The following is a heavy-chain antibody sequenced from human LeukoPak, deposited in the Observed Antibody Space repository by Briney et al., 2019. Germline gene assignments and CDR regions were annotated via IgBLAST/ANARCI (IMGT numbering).Heavy chain of an antibody. CDR1: GGSVSGSSHF. D-gene: IGHD1-26*01. V-gene: IGHV4-31*03. CDR2: IYETGNT. Sequence: SETLSLTCTVSGGSVSGSSHFWGWIRQHPGKGLEWIGYIYETGNTYYNSSLQSRLTMSIDTSKNQFSLNLSSVTAADTAVYYCARRGAHLFDYWGLGTLVTVSS. J-gene: IGHJ4*02. CDR3: ARRGAHLFDY.